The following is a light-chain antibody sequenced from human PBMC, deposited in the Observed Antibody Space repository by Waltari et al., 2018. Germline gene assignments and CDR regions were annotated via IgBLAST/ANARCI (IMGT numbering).Light chain of an antibody. CDR1: QGVFYRSDNKNY. Sequence: DIVMTQSPDSLAVSLGERATINCKSSQGVFYRSDNKNYLAWYQQKPGQPAKLLIYWASTRESGVPDRFSGSGSETDFTLTISSLQAEDVAVYYCQQYYSAPFNFGQGTKLEIK. V-gene: IGKV4-1*01. CDR3: QQYYSAPFN. CDR2: WAS. J-gene: IGKJ2*01.